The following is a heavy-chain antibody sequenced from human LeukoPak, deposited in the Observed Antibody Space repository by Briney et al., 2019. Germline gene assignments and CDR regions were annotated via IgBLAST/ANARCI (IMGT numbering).Heavy chain of an antibody. Sequence: SETLSLTCTVSGGSISSSSYYWGWIRQPPGKGLEWIGSIYYSGSTYYNPSLKSRVTISVDTSKNQFSLKLSSVTAADTAVYYCAREASGWYYFDYWGQGTLVTVSS. CDR1: GGSISSSSYY. CDR3: AREASGWYYFDY. J-gene: IGHJ4*02. CDR2: IYYSGST. V-gene: IGHV4-39*07. D-gene: IGHD6-13*01.